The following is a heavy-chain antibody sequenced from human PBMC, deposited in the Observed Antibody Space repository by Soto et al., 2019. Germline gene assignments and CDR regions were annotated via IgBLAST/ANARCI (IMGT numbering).Heavy chain of an antibody. J-gene: IGHJ3*02. CDR2: IYYSGST. CDR3: ARVGGINAFDI. D-gene: IGHD3-10*01. Sequence: PSETLSLTCTVSGGSISGDYWSWIRQHPGKGLEWIGYIYYSGSTYYNPSLKSRVTISVDTSKNQFSLKLSSVTAADTAVYYCARVGGINAFDIWGQGTMVTVSS. V-gene: IGHV4-31*03. CDR1: GGSISGDY.